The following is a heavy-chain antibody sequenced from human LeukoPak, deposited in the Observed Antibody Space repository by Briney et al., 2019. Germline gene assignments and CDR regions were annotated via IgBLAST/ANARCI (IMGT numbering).Heavy chain of an antibody. Sequence: GGSLRLSCAASGFTFSAYSMNWVRQAPGKGLEWISYIGISSGNTKYADSVKGRFTISGDQAKNSLYLQMNSLRVEDTAVYYCARDYKYAFDNWGQGTLVTVSS. CDR2: IGISSGNT. CDR1: GFTFSAYS. J-gene: IGHJ4*02. D-gene: IGHD5-24*01. V-gene: IGHV3-48*01. CDR3: ARDYKYAFDN.